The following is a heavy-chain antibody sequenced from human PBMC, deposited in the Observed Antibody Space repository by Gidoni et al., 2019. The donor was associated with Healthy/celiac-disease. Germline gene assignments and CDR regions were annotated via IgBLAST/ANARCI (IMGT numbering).Heavy chain of an antibody. Sequence: EVQLVESGGGLVKPGGSLRLSCAASVFTFSSYSMTWFRQAPGKGLEWVSSISSSSSYIYYADSVKGRFTISRDNAKNSLYLQMNSLRAEDTAVYYCARAKATYYYDSSGYGLDYWGQGTLVTVSS. CDR2: ISSSSSYI. D-gene: IGHD3-22*01. V-gene: IGHV3-21*01. J-gene: IGHJ4*02. CDR1: VFTFSSYS. CDR3: ARAKATYYYDSSGYGLDY.